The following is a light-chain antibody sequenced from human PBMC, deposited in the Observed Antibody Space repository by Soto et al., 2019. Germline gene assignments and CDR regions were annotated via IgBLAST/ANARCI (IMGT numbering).Light chain of an antibody. Sequence: ETVLTQSPGTLSLSPGERATLSCRASQSLSSGYLAWYQQRPGQAPRLLISGASSRAPGIPDRFSGTGSGTEFTLPTSRLQPEDFAVYYCQQYGGSPPLTFGGGTKVEIK. CDR1: QSLSSGY. CDR3: QQYGGSPPLT. J-gene: IGKJ4*01. V-gene: IGKV3-20*01. CDR2: GAS.